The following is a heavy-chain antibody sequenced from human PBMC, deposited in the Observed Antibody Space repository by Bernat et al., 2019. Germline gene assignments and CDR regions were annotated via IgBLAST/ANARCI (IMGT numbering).Heavy chain of an antibody. D-gene: IGHD2-15*01. CDR1: GGSIGSSDW. Sequence: QVQLEESGPGLVKPSGTLSLTCAVSGGSIGSSDWCSWVRQPPGKGLQWIGEIYHSGSTNYMPSLQSRVTISIDTSKNQSSLKVTSGTAADTAVYYCARNYCSGGSCHWFFDLWGRGTLVTVSS. J-gene: IGHJ2*01. CDR2: IYHSGST. V-gene: IGHV4-4*02. CDR3: ARNYCSGGSCHWFFDL.